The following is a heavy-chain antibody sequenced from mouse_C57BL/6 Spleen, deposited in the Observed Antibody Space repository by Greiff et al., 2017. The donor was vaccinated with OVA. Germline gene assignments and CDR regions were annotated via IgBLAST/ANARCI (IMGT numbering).Heavy chain of an antibody. Sequence: VQLQQSGPELVKPGASVKISCKASGYTFTDYYMNWVKQSHGKSLEWIGDINPNNGGTSYNQKFKGKATLTVDKSSSTAYMELRSLTSEDSAVYYCAREDTNYYGSSYDFDYWGQGTTLTVSS. CDR2: INPNNGGT. CDR1: GYTFTDYY. V-gene: IGHV1-26*01. J-gene: IGHJ2*01. D-gene: IGHD1-1*01. CDR3: AREDTNYYGSSYDFDY.